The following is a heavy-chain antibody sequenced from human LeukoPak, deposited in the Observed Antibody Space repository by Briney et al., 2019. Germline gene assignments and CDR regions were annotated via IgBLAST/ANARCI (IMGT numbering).Heavy chain of an antibody. CDR1: GFTFNTYT. CDR3: ARGSTYYESSGQVPFDY. CDR2: IIGSSGII. J-gene: IGHJ4*02. Sequence: QPGGSLRLSGAASGFTFNTYTRNWVRKAPGKGLEWVPYIIGSSGIIEHEDSVRGRLTLHRDNAKDSLYMQMNSLRAEDTAVYYCARGSTYYESSGQVPFDYWRQATMVTVPS. D-gene: IGHD3-22*01. V-gene: IGHV3-48*01.